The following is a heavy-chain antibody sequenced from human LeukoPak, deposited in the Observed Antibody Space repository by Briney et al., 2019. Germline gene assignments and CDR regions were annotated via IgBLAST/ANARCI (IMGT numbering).Heavy chain of an antibody. D-gene: IGHD5-12*01. Sequence: ASVKVSCKASGYTFTSYYMHWVRQAPGQGLEWMGIINPSGGSTSYAQKFQGRVTMTRDMSTSTVYMELSSLRSEDTAVYYCARRGYDYDYYYYYYMDVWGKGTTVTVSS. J-gene: IGHJ6*03. CDR3: ARRGYDYDYYYYYYMDV. CDR1: GYTFTSYY. V-gene: IGHV1-46*01. CDR2: INPSGGST.